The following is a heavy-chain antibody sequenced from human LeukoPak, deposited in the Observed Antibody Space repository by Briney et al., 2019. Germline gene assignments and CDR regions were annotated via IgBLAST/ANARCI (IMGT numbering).Heavy chain of an antibody. D-gene: IGHD6-13*01. CDR1: GYTFTSYY. J-gene: IGHJ4*02. CDR3: ARTYSSSDEFDY. V-gene: IGHV1-46*01. Sequence: ASVKVSCKASGYTFTSYYIHWVRQAPGQGLEWMGIINPSGGSTTYAQKFQGRVAMTRGTSTSRVYMEVSSLRSEDTAVYYCARTYSSSDEFDYWGQGTLVTVSS. CDR2: INPSGGST.